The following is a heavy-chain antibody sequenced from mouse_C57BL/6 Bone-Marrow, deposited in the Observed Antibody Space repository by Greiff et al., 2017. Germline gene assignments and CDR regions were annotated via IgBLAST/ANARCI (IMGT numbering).Heavy chain of an antibody. D-gene: IGHD2-5*01. CDR3: ARHPYSNCAMDY. CDR1: GFTFSDYY. CDR2: ISNGGGST. Sequence: EVQGVESGGGLVQPGGSLKLSCAASGFTFSDYYMYWVRQTPEKRLEWVAYISNGGGSTYYPDTVKGRFTISRDNAKNTLYLQMSRLKSEDTAMYYCARHPYSNCAMDYWGQGTSVTVSS. J-gene: IGHJ4*01. V-gene: IGHV5-12*01.